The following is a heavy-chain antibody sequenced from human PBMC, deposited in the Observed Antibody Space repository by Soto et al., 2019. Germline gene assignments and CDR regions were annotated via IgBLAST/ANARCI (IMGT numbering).Heavy chain of an antibody. Sequence: LSENPSLTGTVSGGSTSSGGCYWSWIRQHPGKDLEWIGCIYYSGSTYYNPSLKGRVTISVDPSKNQFSLKLSSVTAADTAVFYCARDSEDYGMDVWGQVTTFTVS. V-gene: IGHV4-31*03. CDR1: GGSTSSGGCY. CDR2: IYYSGST. J-gene: IGHJ6*02. CDR3: ARDSEDYGMDV.